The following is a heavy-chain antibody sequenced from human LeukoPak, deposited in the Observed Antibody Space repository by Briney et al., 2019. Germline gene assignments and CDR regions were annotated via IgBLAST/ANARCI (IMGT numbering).Heavy chain of an antibody. CDR3: ARAEWELLPGWFDP. V-gene: IGHV1-2*02. CDR1: GYTFTGYY. CDR2: INPNSGGT. Sequence: GASVKVSCKASGYTFTGYYMHWVRQAPGQGLEWTGWINPNSGGTNYAQKFQGRVTMTRDTSISTAYMELSRLRSDDTAVYYCARAEWELLPGWFDPWGQGALVTVSS. D-gene: IGHD1-26*01. J-gene: IGHJ5*02.